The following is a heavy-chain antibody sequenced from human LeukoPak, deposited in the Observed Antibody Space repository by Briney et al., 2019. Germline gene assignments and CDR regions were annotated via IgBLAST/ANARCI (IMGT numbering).Heavy chain of an antibody. Sequence: GGSLRLSCAASGFTFSSYWMSWVRQVPGKVLEWVANIKPDGSEKYCVGSVTGRFTIYRDNAKNSLYLQMNSLRAEDTALYYCARGDFDDYGDYVDAFEFWGQGTMVTVSA. CDR3: ARGDFDDYGDYVDAFEF. CDR2: IKPDGSEK. D-gene: IGHD4-17*01. V-gene: IGHV3-7*01. J-gene: IGHJ3*01. CDR1: GFTFSSYW.